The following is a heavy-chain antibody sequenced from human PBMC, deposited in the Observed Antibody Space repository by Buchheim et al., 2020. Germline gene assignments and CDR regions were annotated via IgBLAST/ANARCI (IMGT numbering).Heavy chain of an antibody. D-gene: IGHD3-3*01. J-gene: IGHJ6*02. CDR2: IYYSGST. CDR3: ARGERGDFWSGYYTGKDYYYYGMDV. CDR1: GGSISSYY. V-gene: IGHV4-59*01. Sequence: QVQLQESGPGLVKPSETLSLTCTVSGGSISSYYWSWIRQPPGKGLEWIGYIYYSGSTNYNPSLKSRVTISVDTSKNQFSLKLSSVTAADTAVYYCARGERGDFWSGYYTGKDYYYYGMDVWGQGTT.